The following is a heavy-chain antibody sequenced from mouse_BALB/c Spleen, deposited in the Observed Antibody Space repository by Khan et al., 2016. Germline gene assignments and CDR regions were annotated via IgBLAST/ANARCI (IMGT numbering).Heavy chain of an antibody. CDR1: GFTFSSYT. CDR2: ISSGGSYT. D-gene: IGHD2-10*02. V-gene: IGHV5-6-4*01. J-gene: IGHJ4*01. Sequence: EVELVESGGGLVKPGGSLKLSCAASGFTFSSYTMSWVRQTPEKRLEWVATISSGGSYTYYPDSVKGRFTISRDNAKNTLYLQMSSLKSEDTAMYYCTRVYGNYPYYAMDYWGQGTSVTVSS. CDR3: TRVYGNYPYYAMDY.